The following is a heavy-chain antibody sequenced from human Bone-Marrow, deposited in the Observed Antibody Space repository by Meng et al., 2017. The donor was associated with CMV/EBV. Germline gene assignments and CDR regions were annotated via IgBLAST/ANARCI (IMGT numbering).Heavy chain of an antibody. CDR2: IYYSGST. D-gene: IGHD1-26*01. CDR1: GGSVSSGSYY. CDR3: ARDSTPVGDPDAFDI. J-gene: IGHJ3*02. V-gene: IGHV4-61*01. Sequence: SETLSLTCTVSGGSVSSGSYYWSWIRQPPGKGLEWIGYIYYSGSTNYNPSLKSRVTISVDTSKNQFALKLSSVTAADTAVYYCARDSTPVGDPDAFDIWGQGTMVTVSS.